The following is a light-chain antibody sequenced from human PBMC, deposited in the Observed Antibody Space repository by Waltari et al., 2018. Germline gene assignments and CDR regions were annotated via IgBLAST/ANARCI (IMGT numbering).Light chain of an antibody. Sequence: QSVLTQPPSASGTPGQRVTISCSGSSSNIGSNTVNWYQQIPGTAPKLLIQSNKQRPSGVPDRFSGSKSGTSASLAISGLQSEDEADYYCAAWHDSLNGPVFGGGTKLTVL. CDR3: AAWHDSLNGPV. CDR1: SSNIGSNT. V-gene: IGLV1-44*01. CDR2: SNK. J-gene: IGLJ3*02.